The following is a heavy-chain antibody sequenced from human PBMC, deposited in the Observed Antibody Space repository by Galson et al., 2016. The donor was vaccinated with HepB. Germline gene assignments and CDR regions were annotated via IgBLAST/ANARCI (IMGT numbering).Heavy chain of an antibody. CDR2: IIPMFGTI. D-gene: IGHD3-10*01. CDR3: ARGIRGNWYFDL. Sequence: SVKVSCKASGGTFSSYAISWERQAPGQGLEWMGGIIPMFGTISYAQKFQGRVTITADESTNTAYMELSSLRSEDTAVYYCARGIRGNWYFDLWGRGTLVTVSS. J-gene: IGHJ2*01. V-gene: IGHV1-69*13. CDR1: GGTFSSYA.